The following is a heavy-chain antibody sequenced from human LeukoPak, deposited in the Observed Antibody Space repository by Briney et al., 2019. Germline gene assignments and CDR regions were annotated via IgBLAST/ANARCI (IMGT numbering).Heavy chain of an antibody. D-gene: IGHD4-17*01. V-gene: IGHV1-2*04. Sequence: VASVKVSCKASGYTFTGYYMHWVRQAPGQGLEWMGWINPNSGGTNYAQKFQGWVTMTRDTSISTAYMELSRLRSDDTAVYYCARGGIYGDCGPEYFQHWGQGTPVTVSS. CDR2: INPNSGGT. CDR1: GYTFTGYY. J-gene: IGHJ1*01. CDR3: ARGGIYGDCGPEYFQH.